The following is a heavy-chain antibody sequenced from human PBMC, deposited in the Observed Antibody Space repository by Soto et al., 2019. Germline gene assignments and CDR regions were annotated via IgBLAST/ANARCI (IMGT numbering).Heavy chain of an antibody. CDR3: AKDIRSGSYRGSH. V-gene: IGHV3-30*18. Sequence: GGSLRLSCAASGFTFSSYGMHWVRQAPGKGLEWVAVISYDGSNKYYADSVKGRFTISRDNSKNTLYLQMNSLRAEDTAVYYCAKDIRSGSYRGSHWGQGTLVTVSS. D-gene: IGHD1-26*01. J-gene: IGHJ4*02. CDR1: GFTFSSYG. CDR2: ISYDGSNK.